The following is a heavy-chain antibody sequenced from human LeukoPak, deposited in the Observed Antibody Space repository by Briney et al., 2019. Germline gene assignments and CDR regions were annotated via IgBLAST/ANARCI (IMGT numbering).Heavy chain of an antibody. J-gene: IGHJ4*02. CDR3: ARYYYDSSGYYYGYFDY. V-gene: IGHV4-59*01. CDR1: GVSITTYY. D-gene: IGHD3-22*01. CDR2: IYYTGST. Sequence: SETLSLTCTVSGVSITTYYWSWIRQPPGKGLEWIGYIYYTGSTNYNPSLKSRVTISVDTSKNQFSLKLSSVTAADTAVYYCARYYYDSSGYYYGYFDYWGQGTLVTVSS.